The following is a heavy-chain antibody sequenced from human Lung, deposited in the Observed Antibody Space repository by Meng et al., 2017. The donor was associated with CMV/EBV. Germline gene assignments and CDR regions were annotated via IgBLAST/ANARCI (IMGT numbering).Heavy chain of an antibody. CDR1: GFIFSNYA. V-gene: IGHV3-23*01. Sequence: GESLKISCAASGFIFSNYALSWVRQAPGKGLEWVSTISDSGGNTYYADSVKGRFTISRDNSKNTLYLQMNSLRAEDTDVYYCAKCSSVIAAALNYWGQGTLVTVSS. CDR2: ISDSGGNT. CDR3: AKCSSVIAAALNY. J-gene: IGHJ4*02. D-gene: IGHD6-13*01.